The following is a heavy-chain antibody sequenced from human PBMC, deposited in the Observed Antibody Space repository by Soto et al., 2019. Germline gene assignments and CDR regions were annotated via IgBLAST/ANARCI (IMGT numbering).Heavy chain of an antibody. D-gene: IGHD6-13*01. CDR3: AGAPSSSWYSYYYYGMDV. Sequence: PGGSLRLSCAASGFTFSSYEMNWVRQAPGKGLEWVSYISSSGSTIYYADSVKGRFTISRDNAKNSLYLQMNSLRAEDTAVYYCAGAPSSSWYSYYYYGMDVWGQGTTVTVSS. CDR2: ISSSGSTI. CDR1: GFTFSSYE. J-gene: IGHJ6*02. V-gene: IGHV3-48*03.